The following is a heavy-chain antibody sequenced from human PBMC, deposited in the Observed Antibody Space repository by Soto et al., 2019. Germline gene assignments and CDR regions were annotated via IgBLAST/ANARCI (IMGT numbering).Heavy chain of an antibody. CDR1: GYTFTSYG. CDR3: ARDRDEHIVVVTASDAFDV. D-gene: IGHD2-21*02. V-gene: IGHV1-18*01. Sequence: ASVKVSCKASGYTFTSYGISWVRQAPGQGLEWMGWISAYNGNTNYAQKLQGRVTMTTDTSTSTAYMELRSLRSDDTAVYYCARDRDEHIVVVTASDAFDVWGQGTMVTVSS. J-gene: IGHJ3*01. CDR2: ISAYNGNT.